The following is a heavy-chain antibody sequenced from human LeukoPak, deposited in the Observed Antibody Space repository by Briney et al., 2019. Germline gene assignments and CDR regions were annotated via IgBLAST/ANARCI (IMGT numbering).Heavy chain of an antibody. CDR2: ISAYNGNT. CDR3: ARGLAVLRYFDWLLDHYYYYGMDV. V-gene: IGHV1-8*02. J-gene: IGHJ6*02. CDR1: GYTFTSYG. Sequence: ASVKVSCKASGYTFTSYGISWVRQAPGQGLEWMGWISAYNGNTGYAQKFQGRVTMTRNTSISTAYMELSSLRSEDTAVYYCARGLAVLRYFDWLLDHYYYYGMDVWGQGTTVTVSS. D-gene: IGHD3-9*01.